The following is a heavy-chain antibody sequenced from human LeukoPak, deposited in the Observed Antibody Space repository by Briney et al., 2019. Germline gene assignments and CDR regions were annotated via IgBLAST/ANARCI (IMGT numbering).Heavy chain of an antibody. D-gene: IGHD3-10*01. CDR3: AKDFSPLWFGELSLDY. J-gene: IGHJ4*02. CDR2: ISWNSGSI. CDR1: GFTFDDYA. Sequence: GRSLRLSCAASGFTFDDYAMHWVRQAPGKGLEWVSGISWNSGSIGYADSVKGRFTISRDNAKNSLYLQMNSLRAEDTALYYCAKDFSPLWFGELSLDYWGQGTLVTVSS. V-gene: IGHV3-9*01.